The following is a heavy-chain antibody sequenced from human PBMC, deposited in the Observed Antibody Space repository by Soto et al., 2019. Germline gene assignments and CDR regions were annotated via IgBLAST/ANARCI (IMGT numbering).Heavy chain of an antibody. CDR3: ARGGYYSSGSYGMYV. V-gene: IGHV1-18*01. CDR1: GYTFNNYG. CDR2: ISDYNGNT. Sequence: QVQLVQSGSEVKKPGASVKVSCKTSGYTFNNYGISWVRQAPGQGLEWMGWISDYNGNTNYPQKFQGRVTSATATTTKNVYLVLARLGHEYTVGYYCARGGYYSSGSYGMYVWGRGNTVTVSS. J-gene: IGHJ6*02. D-gene: IGHD3-3*01.